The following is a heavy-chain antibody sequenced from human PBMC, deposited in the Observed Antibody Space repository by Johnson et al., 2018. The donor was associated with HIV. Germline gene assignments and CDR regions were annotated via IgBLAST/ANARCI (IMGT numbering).Heavy chain of an antibody. J-gene: IGHJ3*02. Sequence: HVQLVESGGGLVQRGGSLRLSCAASGFTFSSYAMHWVRQAPGKGLEWVAVISYDGSNKYYADSVKGRFNISRDNSKNTLYLQMNSLRAEDTAVYYCAKDTRGSGGGAFDIWGQGTMVTVSS. V-gene: IGHV3-30-3*01. CDR1: GFTFSSYA. D-gene: IGHD3-10*01. CDR3: AKDTRGSGGGAFDI. CDR2: ISYDGSNK.